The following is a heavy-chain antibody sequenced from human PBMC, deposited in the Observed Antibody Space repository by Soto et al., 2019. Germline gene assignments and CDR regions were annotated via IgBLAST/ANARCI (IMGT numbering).Heavy chain of an antibody. V-gene: IGHV3-30*18. CDR2: ISHDGSNK. J-gene: IGHJ4*02. CDR1: GFTFSSSG. CDR3: AKDKSSSWAIDY. D-gene: IGHD6-19*01. Sequence: QVQLVESGGGVVQPGRSLRLSCAAAGFTFSSSGMHWVRQAPGKGLEWVAVISHDGSNKHHADSVKGRFTIFRDNSKNTLYLQMNSLRAEDTAVYYSAKDKSSSWAIDYWGQGTLVTVSS.